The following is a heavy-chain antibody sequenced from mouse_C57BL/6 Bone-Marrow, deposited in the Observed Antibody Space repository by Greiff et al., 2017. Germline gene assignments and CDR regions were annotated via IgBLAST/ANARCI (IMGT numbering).Heavy chain of an antibody. V-gene: IGHV1-26*01. CDR3: ARYYYGYAGFAD. J-gene: IGHJ3*01. CDR2: INPNNGGT. D-gene: IGHD2-2*01. Sequence: EVQLQQSGPELVKPGASVKISCKASGYTFTDYYMNWVKQSHGKSLEWIGEINPNNGGTSYNQKFKGKATLTADKSSSTAYMELRSLTSEDSAFYYCARYYYGYAGFADWGQGTLVTVAA. CDR1: GYTFTDYY.